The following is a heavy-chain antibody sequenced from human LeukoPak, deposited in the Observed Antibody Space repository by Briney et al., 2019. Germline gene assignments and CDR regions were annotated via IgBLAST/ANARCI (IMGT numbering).Heavy chain of an antibody. CDR2: IKQDGSQR. CDR3: ARRGYDILTGYSYFDY. CDR1: GFTFGRHW. V-gene: IGHV3-7*02. Sequence: GGSLRLSCAASGFTFGRHWMSWVRQAPGKGPEWVANIKQDGSQRYYVDSVKGRFTISRDNGRNSLYLQMNSLRAEDTAVYFCARRGYDILTGYSYFDYWGQGTLVTVSS. J-gene: IGHJ4*02. D-gene: IGHD3-9*01.